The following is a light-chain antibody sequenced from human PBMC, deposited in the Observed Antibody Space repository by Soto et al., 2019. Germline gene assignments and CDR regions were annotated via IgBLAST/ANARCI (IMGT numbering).Light chain of an antibody. CDR1: SSNIGAGYD. Sequence: QSVLTQPASVSGAPGQWVTISCTGTSSNIGAGYDVHWYQQLPGTAPKLLIYGNSNRPSGVPDRFSGSKSGTTASLAITGLQAEDEADYYCRSYASSRIEGVFGGGTKVTVL. CDR3: RSYASSRIEGV. J-gene: IGLJ2*01. V-gene: IGLV1-40*01. CDR2: GNS.